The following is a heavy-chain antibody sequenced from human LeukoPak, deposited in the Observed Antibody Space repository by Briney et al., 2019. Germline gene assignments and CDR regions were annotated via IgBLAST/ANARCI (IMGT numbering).Heavy chain of an antibody. Sequence: PSETLSLTCTVSGGSISSYYWGWIRQSPGKWLEWIGSIYYSGSTYYNPSLKSRVTISVDTSKNQFSLKLSSVTAADTAVYYCARAHYYGSGSYYWGQGTLVTVSS. V-gene: IGHV4-39*01. CDR2: IYYSGST. CDR3: ARAHYYGSGSYY. CDR1: GGSISSYY. J-gene: IGHJ4*02. D-gene: IGHD3-10*01.